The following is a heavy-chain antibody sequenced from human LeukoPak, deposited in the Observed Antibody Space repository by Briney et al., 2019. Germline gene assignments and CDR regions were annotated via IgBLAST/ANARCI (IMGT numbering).Heavy chain of an antibody. CDR3: ARELGD. V-gene: IGHV3-53*01. Sequence: PSETLSLTCTVSGGSISSSSYYWGWIRQPPGKGLEWVSVIYGAGAGITYYIDSVKGRFTISRDNSRNTVYLQMNSLRAEDTAVYYCARELGDWGQGTLVTVSS. CDR1: GGSISSSSYY. J-gene: IGHJ4*02. CDR2: IYGAGAGIT.